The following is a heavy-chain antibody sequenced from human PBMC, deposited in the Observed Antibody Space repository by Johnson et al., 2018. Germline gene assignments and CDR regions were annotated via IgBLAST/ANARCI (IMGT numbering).Heavy chain of an antibody. V-gene: IGHV3-30*03. Sequence: QVQLQESGGGVVQPGRSXRLSCAASGFTFSSYGMHWVRQAPGKGLEGVAVISYDGSNKYYADSVKGRFTISRHNSKNTLYLQMNSLRAEDTAVYYCATGQQLNNMDVWGKGTTVTVSS. CDR1: GFTFSSYG. D-gene: IGHD6-13*01. CDR2: ISYDGSNK. CDR3: ATGQQLNNMDV. J-gene: IGHJ6*03.